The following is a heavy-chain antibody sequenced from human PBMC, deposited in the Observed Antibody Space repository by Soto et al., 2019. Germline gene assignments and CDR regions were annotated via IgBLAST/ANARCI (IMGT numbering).Heavy chain of an antibody. CDR2: IIPIFGAP. V-gene: IGHV1-69*12. J-gene: IGHJ4*02. D-gene: IGHD3-22*01. CDR3: ASYFYDRSGFIVPVDS. CDR1: GGTFSSYV. Sequence: QVQLVQSGAEVKKPGSSVKVSCKASGGTFSSYVIAWVRQAPGQGLEWMGGIIPIFGAPNYAQKFRGRVTITADESTITAYMEVSSLRSEDTAVYYCASYFYDRSGFIVPVDSWGQGTLVTVSS.